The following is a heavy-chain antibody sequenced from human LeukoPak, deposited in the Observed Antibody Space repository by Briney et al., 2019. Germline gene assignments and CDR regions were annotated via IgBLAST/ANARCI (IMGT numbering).Heavy chain of an antibody. V-gene: IGHV1-8*01. J-gene: IGHJ4*02. D-gene: IGHD1-1*01. CDR2: MNPNSGNT. CDR3: AIVNWNYKGRRGYYVNDDY. CDR1: GYTFTSYN. Sequence: ASVKVSCKASGYTFTSYNINWVRQATGQGLEWMGWMNPNSGNTGYAQKFQGRVTMTRNTSISTAYMELSSLRSEDTAVYYCAIVNWNYKGRRGYYVNDDYWSQGTLVTVSS.